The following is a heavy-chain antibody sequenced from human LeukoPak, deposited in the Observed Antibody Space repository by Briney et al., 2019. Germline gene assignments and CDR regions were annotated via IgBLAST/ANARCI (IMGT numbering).Heavy chain of an antibody. CDR2: ITGSGGNT. Sequence: PGGSLRLSCAASGFTFSSYAMSWVRQAPGKGLEWVSTITGSGGNTYYADSVKGRFTISRDNSKNTLFLQMNSLRAEDTALYYCAKEKGANWDPFDYWGRGTLVIVSS. J-gene: IGHJ4*02. CDR1: GFTFSSYA. V-gene: IGHV3-23*01. CDR3: AKEKGANWDPFDY. D-gene: IGHD7-27*01.